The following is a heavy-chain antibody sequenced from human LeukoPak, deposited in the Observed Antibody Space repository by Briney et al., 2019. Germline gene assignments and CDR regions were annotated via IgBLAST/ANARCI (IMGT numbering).Heavy chain of an antibody. D-gene: IGHD3-10*01. CDR3: ASSGSGSYFFSTFDY. J-gene: IGHJ4*02. CDR1: GGSFSGYY. V-gene: IGHV4-34*01. CDR2: INHSGST. Sequence: SETLSLTCAVYGGSFSGYYWSWIRQPPGKGLEWIGEINHSGSTNYNPSLKSRVTISVDTSKNQFSLKLGSVTAADTAVYYCASSGSGSYFFSTFDYWGQGTLVTVSS.